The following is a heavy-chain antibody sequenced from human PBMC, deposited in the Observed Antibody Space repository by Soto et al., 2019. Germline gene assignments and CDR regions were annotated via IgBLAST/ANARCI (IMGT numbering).Heavy chain of an antibody. CDR2: ISVTGAM. D-gene: IGHD3-10*01. V-gene: IGHV4-61*01. Sequence: QVQLQESGPGLVKPSETLSLLCFVSGEAVGSGQSYWNWVRQAPGKGLEWIGHISVTGAMKNSAYLKSRFTMSVDPSNNQISLTLTSVTAADSATYFCARGRADSAGSSFGRRMDVWGQGTTVTVAS. CDR3: ARGRADSAGSSFGRRMDV. J-gene: IGHJ6*02. CDR1: GEAVGSGQSY.